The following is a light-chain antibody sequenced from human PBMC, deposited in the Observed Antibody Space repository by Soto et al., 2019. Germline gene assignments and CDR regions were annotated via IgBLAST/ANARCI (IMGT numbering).Light chain of an antibody. CDR2: AAS. V-gene: IGKV1-12*01. CDR3: QQANSFPPS. Sequence: DIQMTQSPSTLSASVGDRVTITCRASQSISSWLAWYQQKPGKAPELLIYAASSLQSGVPSRFSGSGSGTDFTLTISSLQPEDFATYYCQQANSFPPSFGQGTRLEIK. CDR1: QSISSW. J-gene: IGKJ5*01.